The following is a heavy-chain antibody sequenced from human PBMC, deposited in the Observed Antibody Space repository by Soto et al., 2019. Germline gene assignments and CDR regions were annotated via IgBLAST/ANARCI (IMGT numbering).Heavy chain of an antibody. D-gene: IGHD3-10*01. J-gene: IGHJ4*02. V-gene: IGHV3-30*18. Sequence: GGSMRLSCSGSGFTFRWFGMNWVRQAPGKGLEWVARISNDGSNEYYVDSVKGRFTISRDNSKNTLYLQMDSLRAEDTAVYYCAKGEGRGISPSYCDYCRLGTRVIVSS. CDR1: GFTFRWFG. CDR3: AKGEGRGISPSYCDY. CDR2: ISNDGSNE.